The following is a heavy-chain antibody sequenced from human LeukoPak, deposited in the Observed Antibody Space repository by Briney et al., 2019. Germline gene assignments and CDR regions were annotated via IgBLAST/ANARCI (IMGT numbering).Heavy chain of an antibody. D-gene: IGHD3-3*01. CDR1: GGSINSSSYY. V-gene: IGHV4-39*01. Sequence: SETLSLTCTVSGGSINSSSYYWRWIRQPPGKGLEWNGSIYYSGSTYYNPSLKSRVTISVDTSKNQFSLKLSSVTAANTAVYYCARHSYDFWSGYPFDYWGQGTLVTVSS. CDR2: IYYSGST. CDR3: ARHSYDFWSGYPFDY. J-gene: IGHJ4*02.